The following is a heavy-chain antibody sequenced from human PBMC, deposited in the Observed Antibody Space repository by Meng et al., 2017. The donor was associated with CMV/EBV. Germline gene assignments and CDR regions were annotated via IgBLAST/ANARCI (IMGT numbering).Heavy chain of an antibody. CDR2: IYYSGST. V-gene: IGHV4-39*07. D-gene: IGHD5-12*01. J-gene: IGHJ6*02. CDR1: GGSISSSSYY. CDR3: AATQPGYRHYYYGMDV. Sequence: SETLSLTCTVSGGSISSSSYYWGWIRQPPGKGLEWIGSIYYSGSTYYNPPLKSRVTISVDTSKNQFSLKLSSVTAADTAVYYCAATQPGYRHYYYGMDVWGQGTTVTVSS.